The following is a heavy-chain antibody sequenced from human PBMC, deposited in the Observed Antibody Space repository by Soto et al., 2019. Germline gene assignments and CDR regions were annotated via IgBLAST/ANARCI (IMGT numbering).Heavy chain of an antibody. V-gene: IGHV1-69*12. D-gene: IGHD3-22*01. CDR1: GGSLSNFG. J-gene: IGHJ6*02. CDR3: ARCDATKIVVTTYHAMDV. CDR2: IIPVFGTP. Sequence: QVQLVQSGAEVKKPGSSVKVSCTASGGSLSNFGISWVRQAPGQGLEWMGAIIPVFGTPNYAQKFQDRVMINADESTTTVYMEVRSLTSEDTAVYYSARCDATKIVVTTYHAMDVWGQGTTVTVSS.